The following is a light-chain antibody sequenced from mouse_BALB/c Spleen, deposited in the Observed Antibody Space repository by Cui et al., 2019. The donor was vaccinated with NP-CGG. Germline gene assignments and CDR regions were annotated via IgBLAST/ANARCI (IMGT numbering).Light chain of an antibody. CDR1: TGAVTTSNY. J-gene: IGLJ1*01. CDR3: ALYNSNWV. Sequence: QAVVTQESALTTSPGETVTLTCRSSTGAVTTSNYANWVQEKPDHLFTGLIGGTNNRPPGVPATFSASLIGDNAAPLITTAPPTDEEVIFFAALYNSNWVFGGGTKLTVL. V-gene: IGLV1*01. CDR2: GTN.